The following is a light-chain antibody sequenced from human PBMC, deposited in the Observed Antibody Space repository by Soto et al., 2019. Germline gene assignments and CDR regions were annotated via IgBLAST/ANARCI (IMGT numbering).Light chain of an antibody. J-gene: IGKJ5*01. CDR3: QQYGGSVPIT. CDR1: QSVSSAY. Sequence: EIVLTQSPGTLSLSPGERATLSCRASQSVSSAYLAWYQQKPGQAPRLLISGASSRATGIPDRFSGSGSGTDFSLTISGLEPEDFAVYYCQQYGGSVPITFGQGTRLHMK. V-gene: IGKV3-20*01. CDR2: GAS.